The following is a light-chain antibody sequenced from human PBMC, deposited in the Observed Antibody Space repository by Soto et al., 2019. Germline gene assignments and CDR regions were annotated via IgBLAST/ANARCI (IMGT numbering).Light chain of an antibody. CDR3: QQYNNWLWT. CDR1: QSVSSN. J-gene: IGKJ1*01. Sequence: ESVLTQSPGTLSLSPGERATLSCRASQSVSSNYLAWYQQKPGQAPRLLIYGASTRATGIPARFSGSGSGTEFTLTISSLQSEDFAVYYCQQYNNWLWTFGQGTKVDIK. CDR2: GAS. V-gene: IGKV3D-15*01.